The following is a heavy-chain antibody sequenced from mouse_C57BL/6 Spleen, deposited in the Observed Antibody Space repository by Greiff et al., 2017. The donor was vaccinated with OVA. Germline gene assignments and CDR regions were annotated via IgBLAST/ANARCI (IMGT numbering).Heavy chain of an antibody. CDR2: IWTGGGT. Sequence: VKVVESGPGLVAPSQSLSITCTVSGFSLTSYAISWVRQPPGKGLEWLGVIWTGGGTNYNSALKSRLSISKDNSKSQVFLKMNSLQTDDTARYYCARKGDYDVKGAMDYWGQGTSVTVSS. CDR1: GFSLTSYA. J-gene: IGHJ4*01. V-gene: IGHV2-9-1*01. CDR3: ARKGDYDVKGAMDY. D-gene: IGHD2-4*01.